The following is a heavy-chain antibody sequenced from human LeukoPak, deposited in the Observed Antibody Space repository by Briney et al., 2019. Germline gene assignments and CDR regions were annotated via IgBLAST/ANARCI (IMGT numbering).Heavy chain of an antibody. V-gene: IGHV4-59*01. J-gene: IGHJ4*02. CDR2: IYYTGTT. Sequence: PSETLSLTCIVSGGSISGYYWSWIRQPPGKGREWIGYIYYTGTTNYNPSLKSRITISADTSKNQFSLKLSSVTAADTAVYYCARSRSRGYSGDFDYWGQGTLVTVSS. CDR1: GGSISGYY. CDR3: ARSRSRGYSGDFDY. D-gene: IGHD5-12*01.